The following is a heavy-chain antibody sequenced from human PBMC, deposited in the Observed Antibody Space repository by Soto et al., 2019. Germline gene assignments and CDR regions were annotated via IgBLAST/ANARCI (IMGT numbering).Heavy chain of an antibody. CDR2: ISSSSTTK. CDR3: ARDGCSGSNCLNWFDP. D-gene: IGHD2-15*01. CDR1: GFPFSSDS. V-gene: IGHV3-48*01. Sequence: PGGSLRLSWAASGFPFSSDSMNWVRQAPGEGLEWVSYISSSSTTKYYADSVKGRFTISRDNAKNSLYLQMNSLRAEDTAVYYCARDGCSGSNCLNWFDPWGQGTLVTVSS. J-gene: IGHJ5*02.